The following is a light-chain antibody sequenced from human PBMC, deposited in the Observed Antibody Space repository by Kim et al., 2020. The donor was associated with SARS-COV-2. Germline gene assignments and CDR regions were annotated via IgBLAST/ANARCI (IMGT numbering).Light chain of an antibody. CDR3: QQYSSYSPWT. CDR2: KAS. J-gene: IGKJ1*01. CDR1: QSINSW. Sequence: DIQMTQSPSTLSASVGDRVTITSRASQSINSWLAWYQQRPGKAPNLLIYKASSLESGVPSRFSGSGSGTEFTLTISSLQPDDFGTYYCQQYSSYSPWTFGQGTKVDIK. V-gene: IGKV1-5*03.